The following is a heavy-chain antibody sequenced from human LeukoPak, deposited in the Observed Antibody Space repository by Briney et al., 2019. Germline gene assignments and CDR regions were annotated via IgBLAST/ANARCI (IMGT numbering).Heavy chain of an antibody. CDR3: ARRAGAYSHPYDY. CDR2: IKQDGSEK. CDR1: GFTFSSYW. J-gene: IGHJ4*02. D-gene: IGHD4/OR15-4a*01. V-gene: IGHV3-7*01. Sequence: GGSLRLSCAASGFTFSSYWMSWVRQAPGEGLEWVANIKQDGSEKYYVDSVKGRFTISRDNAKNSLYLQMNSLRAEDTAVYYCARRAGAYSHPYDYWGQGTLVTVSS.